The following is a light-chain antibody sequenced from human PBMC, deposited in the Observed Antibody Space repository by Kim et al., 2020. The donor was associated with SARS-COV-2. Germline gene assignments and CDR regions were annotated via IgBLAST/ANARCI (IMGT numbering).Light chain of an antibody. J-gene: IGKJ4*01. CDR3: QQYGSSPLT. CDR2: GAS. V-gene: IGKV3-20*01. Sequence: PGESATLSCRASQSVSSSYLAWYQQKPGQAPRLLIYGASSRATGIPDRFSGSGSGTDFTLTISRLEPEDFAVYYCQQYGSSPLTFGGGTKVEIK. CDR1: QSVSSSY.